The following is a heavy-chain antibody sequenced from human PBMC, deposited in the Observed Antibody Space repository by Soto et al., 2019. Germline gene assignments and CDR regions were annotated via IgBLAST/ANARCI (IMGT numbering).Heavy chain of an antibody. J-gene: IGHJ4*02. Sequence: AGSLTLSCAASGFTFSSYAMSWVRQAPGKGLEWVSAISGSGGSTYYADSVKGRFTISRDKSKNTLYLQMNSLRAEDTAVHYCVKSIEGTYRFDYWGQGTLVTVSS. CDR1: GFTFSSYA. V-gene: IGHV3-23*01. D-gene: IGHD3-3*02. CDR3: VKSIEGTYRFDY. CDR2: ISGSGGST.